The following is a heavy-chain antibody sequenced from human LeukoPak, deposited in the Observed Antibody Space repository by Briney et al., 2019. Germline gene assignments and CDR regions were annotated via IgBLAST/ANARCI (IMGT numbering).Heavy chain of an antibody. CDR3: GRALGHYGSGSDYSDF. CDR2: ISGSTRYT. V-gene: IGHV3-11*05. D-gene: IGHD3-10*01. CDR1: GFTFSDYY. J-gene: IGHJ4*02. Sequence: GGSLRLSCAASGFTFSDYYMTWIRQAPGKGLEWVSYISGSTRYTNYADSVKGRFTISRDNAKNSLYLQMNSLRAEDTAVYYCGRALGHYGSGSDYSDFWGQGTLVTVSS.